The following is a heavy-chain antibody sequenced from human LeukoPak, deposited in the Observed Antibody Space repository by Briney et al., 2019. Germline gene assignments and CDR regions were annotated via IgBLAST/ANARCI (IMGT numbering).Heavy chain of an antibody. Sequence: PSETLSLTCTVSGASITSYYWSWIRQPPGKGLEWIGYIYYSGSTNYNPYLKSRVTISADTSKNQFSRKLSSVTAADTAVYYCARNIAGIAAAGIDYWGQGTLVTVSS. CDR2: IYYSGST. V-gene: IGHV4-59*01. J-gene: IGHJ4*02. CDR1: GASITSYY. D-gene: IGHD6-13*01. CDR3: ARNIAGIAAAGIDY.